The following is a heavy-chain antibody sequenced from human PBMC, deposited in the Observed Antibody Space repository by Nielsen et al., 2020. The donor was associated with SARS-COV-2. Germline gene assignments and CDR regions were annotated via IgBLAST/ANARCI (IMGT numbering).Heavy chain of an antibody. V-gene: IGHV4-31*03. CDR2: IYYSGST. D-gene: IGHD1-26*01. CDR1: GGSISSGGYY. Sequence: SETLSLTCTVSGGSISSGGYYWSWIRQHPGKGLEWIGYIYYSGSTYYNPSLKSRVTISVDTSKNQFSPKLSSVTAADTAVYYCARAPGWELLGLNYYYYYGMDVWGQGTTVTVSS. CDR3: ARAPGWELLGLNYYYYYGMDV. J-gene: IGHJ6*02.